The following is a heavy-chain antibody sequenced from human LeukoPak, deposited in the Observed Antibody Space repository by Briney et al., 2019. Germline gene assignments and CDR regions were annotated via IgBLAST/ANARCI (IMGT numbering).Heavy chain of an antibody. CDR3: AAPSARSTVTTWSAFDL. J-gene: IGHJ3*01. V-gene: IGHV1-24*01. Sequence: ASVKVSCKVSGYRLTELYIYWVRQAPGEGPEWMGGFDPEDDRGIYAQKFQGRVTMTEDTSTNTAYMELSSLRSEDSAMYYCAAPSARSTVTTWSAFDLWGQGTMVTVSS. CDR2: FDPEDDRG. CDR1: GYRLTELY. D-gene: IGHD4-17*01.